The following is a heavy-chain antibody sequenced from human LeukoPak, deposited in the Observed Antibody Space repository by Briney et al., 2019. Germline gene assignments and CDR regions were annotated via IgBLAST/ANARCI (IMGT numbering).Heavy chain of an antibody. CDR1: GGSISSGGYY. D-gene: IGHD3-10*01. CDR3: ARGRQLWFGELGYYFDY. J-gene: IGHJ4*02. Sequence: SETLSLTCTVSGGSISSGGYYWSWIRQHPGKGLEWIGYIYYGGSTYYNPSLRSRVAISVDTSKNQFSLKLSSVTAADTAVYYCARGRQLWFGELGYYFDYWGQGTLVTVSS. CDR2: IYYGGST. V-gene: IGHV4-31*03.